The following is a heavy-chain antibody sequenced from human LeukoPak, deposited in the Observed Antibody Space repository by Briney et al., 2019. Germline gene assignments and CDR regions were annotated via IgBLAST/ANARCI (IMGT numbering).Heavy chain of an antibody. Sequence: ASVKVSCKASGFTFTSSAVQCVRQARGQRLEWIGWIVVGSGNTNYAQKFQERVTITRDMSTSTAYMELSSLRSEDTAVYYCAADPYGSGSYVHGMDVWGQGTTVTVSS. D-gene: IGHD3-10*01. V-gene: IGHV1-58*01. J-gene: IGHJ6*02. CDR2: IVVGSGNT. CDR3: AADPYGSGSYVHGMDV. CDR1: GFTFTSSA.